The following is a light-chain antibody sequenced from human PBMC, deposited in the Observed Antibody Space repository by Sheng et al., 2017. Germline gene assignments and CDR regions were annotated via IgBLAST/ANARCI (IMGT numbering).Light chain of an antibody. CDR2: DAS. CDR1: QSISAS. Sequence: EIVLTQSPATLSLFPGERATLSCRASQSISASLNWYQQKPGQAPRLLIYDASNRATGVPARFSGSGSGTDFTLTISSLEPEDFAVYYCQQRSNWPLTFGGGTKVEIK. J-gene: IGKJ4*01. V-gene: IGKV3-11*01. CDR3: QQRSNWPLT.